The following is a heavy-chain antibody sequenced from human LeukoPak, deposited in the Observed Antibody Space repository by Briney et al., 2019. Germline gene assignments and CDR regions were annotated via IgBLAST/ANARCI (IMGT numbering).Heavy chain of an antibody. CDR2: INQDGSGK. V-gene: IGHV3-7*01. CDR3: ARVVGAGYFDL. J-gene: IGHJ2*01. Sequence: PGGSLRLSCAASGFTFNTYSMSWVRQAPGKGLEWVANINQDGSGKYYVDSVKGRFTISRDNAKNSLYLQMNSLRAEDTAVYYCARVVGAGYFDLWGRGTLVTVSS. D-gene: IGHD1-26*01. CDR1: GFTFNTYS.